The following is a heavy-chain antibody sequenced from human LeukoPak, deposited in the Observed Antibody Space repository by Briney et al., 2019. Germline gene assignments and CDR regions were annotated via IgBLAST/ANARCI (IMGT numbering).Heavy chain of an antibody. CDR3: ATGGGNKAHITMIVE. V-gene: IGHV1-24*01. CDR2: FDPEDGET. J-gene: IGHJ4*02. Sequence: ASVKVSCKVSGYTLTELSMHWGRQAPGKGLEWMGGFDPEDGETIYAQKFQGRVAMTEDTSTDTAYMELSSLRSEDTAVYYCATGGGNKAHITMIVEWGQGTLVTVSS. CDR1: GYTLTELS. D-gene: IGHD3-22*01.